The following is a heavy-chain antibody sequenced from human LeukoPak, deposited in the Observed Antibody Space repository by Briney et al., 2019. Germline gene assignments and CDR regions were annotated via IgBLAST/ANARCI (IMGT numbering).Heavy chain of an antibody. V-gene: IGHV3-23*01. CDR2: ISGSGGST. CDR1: GFTFSSYA. CDR3: AKGGHLGAEVVPAAMGRDY. J-gene: IGHJ4*02. D-gene: IGHD2-2*01. Sequence: GGSLRLSCAASGFTFSSYAMSWVRQAPGRGLEWVSAISGSGGSTYYADSVKGRFTISRDNSENTLYLQMNSLRAEDTAVYYCAKGGHLGAEVVPAAMGRDYWGQGTLVTVSS.